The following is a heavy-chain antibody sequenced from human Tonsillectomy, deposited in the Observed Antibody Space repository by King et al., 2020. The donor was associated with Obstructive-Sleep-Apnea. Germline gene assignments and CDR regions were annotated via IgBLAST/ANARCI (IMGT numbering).Heavy chain of an antibody. CDR1: GFTFSDYF. J-gene: IGHJ4*02. Sequence: VQLVESGGGLVKPGGSLRLSCAASGFTFSDYFMSWIRQAPGKGLEWISYINSRGDTMYYADSVKGRFTISRDNAKNSLYLQLNSLRAGDTAVYYCAVDYGSKFDYWGQGTLVTVSA. CDR3: AVDYGSKFDY. CDR2: INSRGDTM. D-gene: IGHD4-17*01. V-gene: IGHV3-11*01.